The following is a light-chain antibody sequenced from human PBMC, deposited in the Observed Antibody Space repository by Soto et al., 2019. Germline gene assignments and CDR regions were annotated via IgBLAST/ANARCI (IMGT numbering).Light chain of an antibody. J-gene: IGKJ4*01. CDR3: QQNNKWPPVT. Sequence: EVVMTQSPATVSVSPGEGVTLSCRASQTISNDLAWYQQKPGQAPRLLIYRASTRATGVPARFSGGGSGTEFTLTISSLQSEDFAFYYCQQNNKWPPVTFGGGTKVEIK. V-gene: IGKV3-15*01. CDR1: QTISND. CDR2: RAS.